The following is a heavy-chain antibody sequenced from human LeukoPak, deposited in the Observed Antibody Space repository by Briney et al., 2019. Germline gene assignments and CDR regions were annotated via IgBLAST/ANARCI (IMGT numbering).Heavy chain of an antibody. CDR1: GYTFTSYA. D-gene: IGHD4-17*01. CDR3: ARDDGDYDFDDY. CDR2: IIPILGIA. J-gene: IGHJ4*02. V-gene: IGHV1-69*04. Sequence: ASVKVSCKASGYTFTSYAISWVRQAPGQGLERMGRIIPILGIANYAQKFQGRVTITADKSTSIAYMELSSLRSEDTAVYYCARDDGDYDFDDYWGQGTLVTVSS.